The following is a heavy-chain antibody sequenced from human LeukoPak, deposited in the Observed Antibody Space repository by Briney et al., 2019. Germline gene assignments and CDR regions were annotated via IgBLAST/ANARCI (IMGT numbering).Heavy chain of an antibody. D-gene: IGHD6-13*01. CDR3: ARPHSNSWTSFDC. J-gene: IGHJ4*02. CDR2: IRGKAFGGTT. CDR1: GFTLGDFA. V-gene: IGHV3-49*03. Sequence: PGRSLRLSCTASGFTLGDFAMSWFRQAPGEGLEWVGFIRGKAFGGTTEYAASVKGRFTISRDDSNNIAYLQMNSLKAEDTAVYFCARPHSNSWTSFDCWGQGSLVTVSS.